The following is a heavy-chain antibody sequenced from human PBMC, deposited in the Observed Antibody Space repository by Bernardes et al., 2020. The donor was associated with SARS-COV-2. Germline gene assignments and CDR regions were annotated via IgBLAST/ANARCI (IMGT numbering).Heavy chain of an antibody. J-gene: IGHJ4*02. CDR1: GFTFSNFW. Sequence: GGSLRLSCAASGFTFSNFWMNWVRQVPGKGLEWVSNIKQDGSEKYYVDSVRGRFTISRDNAKNSLDLQMNSLRAEDTAVYYCARVSLGGYAHGAGYFDYWGQGTLVTVSS. CDR2: IKQDGSEK. D-gene: IGHD5-12*01. CDR3: ARVSLGGYAHGAGYFDY. V-gene: IGHV3-7*03.